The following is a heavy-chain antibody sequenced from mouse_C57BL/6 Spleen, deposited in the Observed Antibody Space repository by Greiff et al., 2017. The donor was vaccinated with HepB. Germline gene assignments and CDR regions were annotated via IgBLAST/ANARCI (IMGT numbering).Heavy chain of an antibody. J-gene: IGHJ2*01. D-gene: IGHD2-2*01. CDR1: GYSFTGYY. CDR2: INPSTGGT. Sequence: VQLQQSGPELVKPGASVKISCKASGYSFTGYYMNWVKQSPEKSLEWIGEINPSTGGTTYNQKFKAKATLTVDKSSSTAYMQLKSLTSEDSAVYYCARGGYDGVYFDYWGQGTTLTVSS. V-gene: IGHV1-42*01. CDR3: ARGGYDGVYFDY.